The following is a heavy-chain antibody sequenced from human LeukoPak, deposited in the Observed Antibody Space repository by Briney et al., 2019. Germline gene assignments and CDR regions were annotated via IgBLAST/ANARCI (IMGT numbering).Heavy chain of an antibody. CDR2: ISGSGGST. V-gene: IGHV3-23*01. D-gene: IGHD3-3*01. Sequence: QSGGSLRLSCAASGFTFSSYAMSWVRQAPGKGLEWVSAISGSGGSTYYADSVKGRFTISRDNSKNTLYLQMNSLRAEDTAVYYCAKDLMEWTYYMDVWGKGTTVTVSS. CDR1: GFTFSSYA. J-gene: IGHJ6*03. CDR3: AKDLMEWTYYMDV.